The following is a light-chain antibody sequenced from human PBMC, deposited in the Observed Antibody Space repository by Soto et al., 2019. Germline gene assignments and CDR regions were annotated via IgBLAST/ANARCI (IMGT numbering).Light chain of an antibody. CDR2: GAS. CDR3: QQYGSSPWT. V-gene: IGKV3-20*01. J-gene: IGKJ1*01. CDR1: QSVASNY. Sequence: EIALTQSPGTLSLSPGERATLSCRASQSVASNYLAWYQQKPGQAPRLLIYGASSRATGVPDRFSGSGSGTDFTLTIRRLEPEDFAVCYCQQYGSSPWTFGQGTKVEIK.